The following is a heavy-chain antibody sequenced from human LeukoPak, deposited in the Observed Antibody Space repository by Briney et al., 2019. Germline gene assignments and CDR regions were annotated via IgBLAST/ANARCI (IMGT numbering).Heavy chain of an antibody. J-gene: IGHJ4*02. D-gene: IGHD3-10*01. Sequence: SETLSLTCTVSGGSISSYYWSWIRQPPGKGLEWIGYIYYSGSTNYNPSLKSRVTISVDTSKNQFSLKLSSVTAADTAVYYCARDRGRGPPDYWGQGTLVTVSS. CDR3: ARDRGRGPPDY. CDR1: GGSISSYY. V-gene: IGHV4-59*12. CDR2: IYYSGST.